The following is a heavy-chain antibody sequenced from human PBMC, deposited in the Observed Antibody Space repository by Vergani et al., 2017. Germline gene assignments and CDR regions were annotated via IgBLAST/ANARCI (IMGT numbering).Heavy chain of an antibody. J-gene: IGHJ6*03. CDR2: FYTSGSA. CDR1: GGSIRSGRYY. V-gene: IGHV4-61*02. CDR3: ARDLRAARPRLSNYYYYMDV. D-gene: IGHD6-6*01. Sequence: QVQLQESGPGLVKPSQTLSLTCTVSGGSIRSGRYYWSWIRQPAGKGLEWIGRFYTSGSANNNPSLKSRVTISVDTSKNQFSLKLSSVTAADTAVYYCARDLRAARPRLSNYYYYMDVWGKGTTVTVSS.